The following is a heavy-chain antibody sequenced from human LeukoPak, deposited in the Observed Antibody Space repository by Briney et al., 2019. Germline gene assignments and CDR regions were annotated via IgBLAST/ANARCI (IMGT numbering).Heavy chain of an antibody. J-gene: IGHJ4*02. CDR3: ARHFVDY. CDR1: GYTFISYY. V-gene: IGHV1-46*01. Sequence: GASVKVSCKASGYTFISYYIHWVRQAPGQGLEWMGIINPNGGTTSYAQKFQGRVTMTRDTSTSTVYMEVSSLRYEDTAVYYCARHFVDYWGQGTLVTVSS. CDR2: INPNGGTT. D-gene: IGHD3-3*02.